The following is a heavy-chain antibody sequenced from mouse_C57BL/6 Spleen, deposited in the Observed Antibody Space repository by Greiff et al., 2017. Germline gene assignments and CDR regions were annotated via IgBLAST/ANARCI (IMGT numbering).Heavy chain of an antibody. J-gene: IGHJ3*01. CDR2: IYPGNSDT. CDR1: GYTFTSYW. Sequence: EVQLQESGTVLARPGASVKMSCKTSGYTFTSYWMHWVKQRPGQGLEWIGAIYPGNSDTSYNQKFKGKAKLTAVISASTAYMELSSLTNEDSAVYYCTEGWLPFAYWGQGTLVTVSA. D-gene: IGHD2-3*01. V-gene: IGHV1-5*01. CDR3: TEGWLPFAY.